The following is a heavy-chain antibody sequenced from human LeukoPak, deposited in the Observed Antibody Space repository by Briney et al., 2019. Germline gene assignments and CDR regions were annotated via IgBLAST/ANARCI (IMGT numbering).Heavy chain of an antibody. CDR3: ARDGGYCSGGSCYDWFDP. J-gene: IGHJ5*02. D-gene: IGHD2-15*01. Sequence: GASVTVSFKASGYTFTVYYMHWVRQAPGQGLEWMGWINPNSGGTNYAQKFQVRVTMTMDTSISTAYMELSRLRSDDTAVYYCARDGGYCSGGSCYDWFDPWGQGTLVTVSS. CDR1: GYTFTVYY. V-gene: IGHV1-2*02. CDR2: INPNSGGT.